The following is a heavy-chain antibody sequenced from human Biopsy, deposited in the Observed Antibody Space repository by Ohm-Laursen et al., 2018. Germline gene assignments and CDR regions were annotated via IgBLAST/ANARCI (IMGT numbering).Heavy chain of an antibody. Sequence: SLRLFCAASGFAFNLYEMNWVRQAPGKGMEWISYIYGGGSPVSYADSVKGRFTISRDNAQNSLYPHINSLRAEDTAVYYCARLNSGTYDASDLWGQGTMVIVSS. CDR3: ARLNSGTYDASDL. D-gene: IGHD1-26*01. CDR2: IYGGGSPV. J-gene: IGHJ3*01. CDR1: GFAFNLYE. V-gene: IGHV3-48*03.